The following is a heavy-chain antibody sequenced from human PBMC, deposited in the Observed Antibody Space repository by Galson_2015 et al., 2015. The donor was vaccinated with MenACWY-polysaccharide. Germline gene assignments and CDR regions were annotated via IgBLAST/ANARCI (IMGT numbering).Heavy chain of an antibody. D-gene: IGHD3-10*01. Sequence: SLRLSCAASGFTFSSYGMHWVRQAPGKGLEWVTFIQYDGGNKYYADSAKGRFTISRDNSKNTLYVQMTSLRAEDTAMYYCEKGPRRYYGSGVGWFDPWGQGTLVTVSS. J-gene: IGHJ5*02. CDR2: IQYDGGNK. CDR1: GFTFSSYG. V-gene: IGHV3-30*02. CDR3: EKGPRRYYGSGVGWFDP.